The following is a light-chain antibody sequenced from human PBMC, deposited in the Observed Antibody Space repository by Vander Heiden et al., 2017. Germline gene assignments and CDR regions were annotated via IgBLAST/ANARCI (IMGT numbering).Light chain of an antibody. CDR2: EVS. J-gene: IGLJ2*01. CDR3: CSYAGSSTLV. CDR1: SSDVGSYNL. Sequence: QSALTQPASVSGSPGQSITISCPRTSSDVGSYNLVSWYQQHPGKAPKLMIYEVSKRPSGVSNRFSGSKSGNTASLTTSGLQAEDEADYYCCSYAGSSTLVFGGGTKLTVL. V-gene: IGLV2-23*02.